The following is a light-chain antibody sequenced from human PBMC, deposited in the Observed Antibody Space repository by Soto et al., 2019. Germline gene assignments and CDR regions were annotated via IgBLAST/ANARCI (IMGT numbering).Light chain of an antibody. CDR3: HQRQSWPRT. Sequence: IVLPQSPATLSSFPGARVTLSCRASQGVNTRLAWYQHRPGQAPRLLIYLTSNRAAGIPARFSGSGSGTDFTLTISDVQPEDFAIYYCHQRQSWPRTFGQGTKVDIK. V-gene: IGKV3-11*01. CDR1: QGVNTR. CDR2: LTS. J-gene: IGKJ1*01.